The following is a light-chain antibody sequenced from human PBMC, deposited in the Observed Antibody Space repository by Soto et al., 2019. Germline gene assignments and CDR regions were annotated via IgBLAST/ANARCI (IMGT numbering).Light chain of an antibody. J-gene: IGKJ1*01. CDR2: KAS. CDR1: QSIDSW. CDR3: QQYNIFSTWT. Sequence: DIQMTQSPSTLSASVGDRVTLTCRASQSIDSWLAWYQQKPGKAPKLLIYKASSLETGVPSRFSVSGSGTQFTLTISSLQPDDSAIYYCQQYNIFSTWTFGQGNKVEIK. V-gene: IGKV1-5*03.